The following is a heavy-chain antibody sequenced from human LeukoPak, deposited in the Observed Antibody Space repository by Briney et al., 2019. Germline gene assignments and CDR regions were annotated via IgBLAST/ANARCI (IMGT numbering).Heavy chain of an antibody. CDR2: MNPNSGNT. D-gene: IGHD4-17*01. J-gene: IGHJ4*02. CDR3: ARDLTVTTGH. CDR1: GYAFNNFD. V-gene: IGHV1-8*01. Sequence: ASVKVSCKASGYAFNNFDINWVRQAAGQGLEWMGWMNPNSGNTGYAQKFQGRVTMTRNTSISTAYMELSSLRSEDTAVYYCARDLTVTTGHWGQGTLVTVSS.